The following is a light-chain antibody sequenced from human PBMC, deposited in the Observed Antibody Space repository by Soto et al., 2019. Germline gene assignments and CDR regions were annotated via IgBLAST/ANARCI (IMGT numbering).Light chain of an antibody. CDR1: QSVSSSD. CDR3: QKSYTTPLT. V-gene: IGKV3-20*01. J-gene: IGKJ4*01. Sequence: EIVSTQSPGTLSVSPGESATLSCRASQSVSSSDLAWYQQKPGQAPRLLIYGASSRATGIPDRFTGSGSGTDFTLTISSLQPEDFATYHCQKSYTTPLTFGEGTKVEIK. CDR2: GAS.